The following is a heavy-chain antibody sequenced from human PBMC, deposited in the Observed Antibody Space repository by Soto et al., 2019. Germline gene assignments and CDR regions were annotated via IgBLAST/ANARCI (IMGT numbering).Heavy chain of an antibody. CDR2: ISYDGSNK. CDR3: ANTGYCSGGSCTGDYYYYMDV. D-gene: IGHD2-15*01. CDR1: GFTFSSYG. V-gene: IGHV3-30*18. J-gene: IGHJ6*03. Sequence: GGSLRLSCAASGFTFSSYGMHWVRQAPGKGLEWVAVISYDGSNKYYADSVKGRFTISRDNSKNTLYLQMNSLRAEDTAVYYCANTGYCSGGSCTGDYYYYMDVWGKGTTVTVSS.